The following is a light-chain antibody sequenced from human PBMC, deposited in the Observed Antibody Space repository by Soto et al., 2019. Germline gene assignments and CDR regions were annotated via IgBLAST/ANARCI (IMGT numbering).Light chain of an antibody. CDR3: CSYAGSFTWV. Sequence: QSVLTQPRSVSGSPGQSVTISCTGTSSDVGDYNFVSWYQHHPGKAPKLMIYDVSQRPPGVPDRFSGSKSGNTASLTISGLQTEDEADYFCCSYAGSFTWVFGGGTKLTVL. V-gene: IGLV2-11*01. J-gene: IGLJ3*02. CDR2: DVS. CDR1: SSDVGDYNF.